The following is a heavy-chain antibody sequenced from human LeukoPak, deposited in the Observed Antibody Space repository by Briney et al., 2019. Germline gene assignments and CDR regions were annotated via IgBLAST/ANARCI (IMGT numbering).Heavy chain of an antibody. D-gene: IGHD3-22*01. V-gene: IGHV3-48*03. CDR2: ISSSGSTI. Sequence: GGSLRLSCAASGFTFSSYEMNWARQAPGKGLEWVSYISSSGSTIYYADSVKGRFTISRDNAKNSLYLQMNSLRAEDTAVYYCASPTHYYDSSGSRLTRFDPWGQGTLVTVSS. CDR1: GFTFSSYE. CDR3: ASPTHYYDSSGSRLTRFDP. J-gene: IGHJ5*02.